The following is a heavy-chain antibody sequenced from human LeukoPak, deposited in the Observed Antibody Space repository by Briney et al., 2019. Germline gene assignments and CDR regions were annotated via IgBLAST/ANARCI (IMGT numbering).Heavy chain of an antibody. D-gene: IGHD2-21*02. V-gene: IGHV4-4*07. CDR3: ARQGVATAIDY. Sequence: SETLSLTCTVSGGSISNYYWSWIRQPAGKGLVWIGRISASGNSNYNPSLKSRVSMSVDTSMNLFPRKLSSVTAAATAVYYCARQGVATAIDYWGQGTLVTVSS. J-gene: IGHJ4*02. CDR1: GGSISNYY. CDR2: ISASGNS.